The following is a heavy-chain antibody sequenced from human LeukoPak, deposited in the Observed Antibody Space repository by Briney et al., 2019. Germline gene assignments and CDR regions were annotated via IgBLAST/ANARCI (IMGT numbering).Heavy chain of an antibody. V-gene: IGHV4-4*07. CDR2: IYTSGST. D-gene: IGHD3-10*01. CDR1: GGSISSYY. J-gene: IGHJ4*02. Sequence: PSETLSLTCTVSGGSISSYYWSWIRQPAGKGLEWIGRIYTSGSTNYNPSLKSRVTMSVDTSKNQFSLKLSSVTAADTAVYYCARGRITKVRGEDFDYWGQGTLVTVSS. CDR3: ARGRITKVRGEDFDY.